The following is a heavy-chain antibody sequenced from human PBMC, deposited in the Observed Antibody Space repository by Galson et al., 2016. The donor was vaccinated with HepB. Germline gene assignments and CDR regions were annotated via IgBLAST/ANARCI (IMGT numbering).Heavy chain of an antibody. CDR1: GFTFSRYS. J-gene: IGHJ5*02. CDR2: ITRIDNV. Sequence: SLRLSCAASGFTFSRYSMIWVRQAPGKGLEWVSSITRIDNVYYADSVRGRFTISRDNAKNSVFLQMSSLRADDTAVYYCVREMYVSGEPDPWGQGTLVIVSS. V-gene: IGHV3-21*01. D-gene: IGHD3-10*01. CDR3: VREMYVSGEPDP.